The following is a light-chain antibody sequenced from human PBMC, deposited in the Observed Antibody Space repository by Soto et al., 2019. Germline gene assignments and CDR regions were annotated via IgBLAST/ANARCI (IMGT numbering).Light chain of an antibody. CDR1: QSVSSSY. CDR3: QQYGSSPLFT. Sequence: EIVLTQSPGTLSLSPGERATLSCRASQSVSSSYLAWYQQKPGQAPRLLIYGASSRATGIPDRFSGSGSGTDFTLAISRLEPEDVAVSYCQQYGSSPLFTVGPGTKVDIK. V-gene: IGKV3-20*01. J-gene: IGKJ3*01. CDR2: GAS.